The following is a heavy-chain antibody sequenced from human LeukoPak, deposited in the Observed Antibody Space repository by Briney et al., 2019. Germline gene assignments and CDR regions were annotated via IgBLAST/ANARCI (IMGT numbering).Heavy chain of an antibody. CDR1: GGSISCHY. J-gene: IGHJ6*03. Sequence: SETLSLTCTVSGGSISCHYWSWIRQPPGKGLEWIGYIYYSGSTNYNPSLKSRVTISVDTSKNQFSLKLSSVTAADTAVYYCARSPYMDVWGKGTTVTVSS. CDR2: IYYSGST. V-gene: IGHV4-59*11. CDR3: ARSPYMDV.